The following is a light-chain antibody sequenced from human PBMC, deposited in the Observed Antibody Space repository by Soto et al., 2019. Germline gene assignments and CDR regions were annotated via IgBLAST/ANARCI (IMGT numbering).Light chain of an antibody. CDR2: SSN. V-gene: IGLV1-44*01. CDR3: AALDDDLHVWL. Sequence: QSVLTQPPSVSATPGQGVTLSCSGGDSNIGSTAVNWYQQVPGTAPKLLIYSSNQRPSGVPDRISGSKSGTSASLAISGLQSEDEADYYCAALDDDLHVWLFGGGTQLTVL. J-gene: IGLJ2*01. CDR1: DSNIGSTA.